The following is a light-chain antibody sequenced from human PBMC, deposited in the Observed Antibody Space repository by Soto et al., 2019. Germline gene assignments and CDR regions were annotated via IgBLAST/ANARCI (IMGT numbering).Light chain of an antibody. CDR2: KAA. J-gene: IGKJ1*01. CDR3: QHYNSYSEA. Sequence: DSQLTQSPSSLYGYVGHTVTITFRGSQTSGSWLSWYQQKPAKAPTLLIYKAATLKSGVTSRFSSSGSGTEYTFTISSLQPYDFATDYCQHYNSYSEAFGQGTKVDI. V-gene: IGKV1-5*03. CDR1: QTSGSW.